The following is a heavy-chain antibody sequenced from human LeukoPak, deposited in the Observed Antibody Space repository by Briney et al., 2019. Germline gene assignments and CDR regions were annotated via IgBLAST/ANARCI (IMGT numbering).Heavy chain of an antibody. CDR2: ISAYNGNT. V-gene: IGHV1-18*01. D-gene: IGHD6-6*01. Sequence: ASVKVSCKASGYTFTSYGISWVRQAPGQGLEWMGRISAYNGNTNYAQKLQGRVTMTTDTSTSTAYMELRSLRSDDTAVYYCAREYSSFGSLDYWGQGTLVTVSS. J-gene: IGHJ4*02. CDR1: GYTFTSYG. CDR3: AREYSSFGSLDY.